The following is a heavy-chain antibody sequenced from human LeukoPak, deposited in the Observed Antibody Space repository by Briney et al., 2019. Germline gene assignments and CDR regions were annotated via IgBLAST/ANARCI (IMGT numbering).Heavy chain of an antibody. V-gene: IGHV3-66*02. Sequence: GGSLRLSCAASGFTVSSNCMSWVRQAPGKGLEWVSVIYSGGSTYYADSVKGRFTISRDNSKNTLYLQMNSLRAEDTAVYYCARDAYDWLRGAFDIWGQGTMVTVSS. D-gene: IGHD5-12*01. CDR1: GFTVSSNC. CDR2: IYSGGST. CDR3: ARDAYDWLRGAFDI. J-gene: IGHJ3*02.